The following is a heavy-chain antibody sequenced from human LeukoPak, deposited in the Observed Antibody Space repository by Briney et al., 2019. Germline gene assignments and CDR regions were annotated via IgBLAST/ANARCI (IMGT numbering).Heavy chain of an antibody. Sequence: ASVKVSCKASGYTFTGYFMHWVRQAPGQGLEWMGWINPNSGDTNHAQKFQGRVTMTRDTSISTAYMELSRLRSDDTAVYYCARSIAVAGAHDYWGQGTLVTVSS. CDR2: INPNSGDT. CDR1: GYTFTGYF. V-gene: IGHV1-2*02. D-gene: IGHD6-19*01. J-gene: IGHJ4*02. CDR3: ARSIAVAGAHDY.